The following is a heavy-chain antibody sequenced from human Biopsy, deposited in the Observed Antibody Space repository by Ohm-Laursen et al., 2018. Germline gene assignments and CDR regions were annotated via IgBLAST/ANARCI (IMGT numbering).Heavy chain of an antibody. D-gene: IGHD1-1*01. CDR3: AADINVWNVNY. CDR2: ISSDGSSQ. V-gene: IGHV3-30*03. J-gene: IGHJ4*02. Sequence: SLRLSCAASGFTFSNYAIHWVRQAPGRGLEWVALISSDGSSQYYADSVKGRFTISRDSSKNTLYLQMNSLRAEDTALYYCAADINVWNVNYWGQGTQVTVSS. CDR1: GFTFSNYA.